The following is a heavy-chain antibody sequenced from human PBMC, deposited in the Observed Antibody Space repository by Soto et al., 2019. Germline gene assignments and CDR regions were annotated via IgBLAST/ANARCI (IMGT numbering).Heavy chain of an antibody. D-gene: IGHD4-17*01. J-gene: IGHJ4*02. CDR3: ARDHNRGDYAPIDY. V-gene: IGHV3-7*01. Sequence: GGSLRLSCAASGFTFSSYWMSWVRQAPGKGLEWVANIKQDGSEKYYVDSVKGRFTISRDNAKNSLYLQMNSLRAEDTAVYYCARDHNRGDYAPIDYWGQGTLVTVSS. CDR2: IKQDGSEK. CDR1: GFTFSSYW.